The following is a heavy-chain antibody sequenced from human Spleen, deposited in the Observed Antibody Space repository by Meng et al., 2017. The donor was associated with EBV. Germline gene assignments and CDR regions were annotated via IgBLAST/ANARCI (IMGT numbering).Heavy chain of an antibody. D-gene: IGHD3-22*01. J-gene: IGHJ4*02. CDR3: ARQGRSDYYDSSGSDY. V-gene: IGHV7-4-1*02. CDR2: TNTNTGNP. Sequence: LSGFALKKPGAQLKVSCKASGSTFTNYDMNWVRQAPGQVLEWMGWTNTNTGNPTYAQGFTGRFVFSLDTSVSTAYLQISSLKAEDTAVYYCARQGRSDYYDSSGSDYWGQGTLVTVSS. CDR1: GSTFTNYD.